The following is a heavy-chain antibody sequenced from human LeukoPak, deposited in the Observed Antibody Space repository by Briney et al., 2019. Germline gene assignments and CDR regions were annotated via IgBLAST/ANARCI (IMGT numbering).Heavy chain of an antibody. V-gene: IGHV1-46*01. J-gene: IGHJ5*02. D-gene: IGHD3-3*01. CDR2: INPSGGGT. CDR3: ARAHAIFGVAIPVS. Sequence: GASVKVSCKASGDAFTRFAIHWLRRAPGQSLEWMGLINPSGGGTSYAQKFQGRVTMTRDVSTSTVFMALSSLRSEDSAIYYCARAHAIFGVAIPVSWGQGTPVTVSS. CDR1: GDAFTRFA.